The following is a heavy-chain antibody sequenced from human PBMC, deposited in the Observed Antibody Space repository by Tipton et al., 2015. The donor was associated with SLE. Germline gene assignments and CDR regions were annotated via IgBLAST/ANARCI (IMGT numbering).Heavy chain of an antibody. V-gene: IGHV4-31*03. J-gene: IGHJ4*02. CDR2: IYYSGTT. D-gene: IGHD3-22*01. CDR3: ARLAHYNSNWYLGV. Sequence: LRLSCTVSSGSISSGGYYWTWFRQHPGEGPEWIGYIYYSGTTYYNPSLKSRVSIPVGTSKTQFSLRLRSVTAADTAVYYCARLAHYNSNWYLGVWGQGSLVTVSS. CDR1: SGSISSGGYY.